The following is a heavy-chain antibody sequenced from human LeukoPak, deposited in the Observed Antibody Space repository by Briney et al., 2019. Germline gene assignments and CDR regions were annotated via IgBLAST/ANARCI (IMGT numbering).Heavy chain of an antibody. D-gene: IGHD3-10*01. CDR2: INHSGST. CDR1: GGSFSGYY. CDR3: ARRRITMVRGPNKGWFDP. V-gene: IGHV4-34*01. J-gene: IGHJ5*02. Sequence: SETLSLTCAVYGGSFSGYYWSWIRQPPGKGLEWIGEINHSGSTNYNPSLKSRVTISVDTSKNQFSLKLSSVTAADTAVYYCARRRITMVRGPNKGWFDPWGQGTLVTVSS.